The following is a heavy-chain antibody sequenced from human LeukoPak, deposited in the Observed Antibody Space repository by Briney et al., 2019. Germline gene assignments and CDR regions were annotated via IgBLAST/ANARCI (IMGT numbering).Heavy chain of an antibody. D-gene: IGHD2-15*01. CDR3: ARYVAVVGWPATSNYGIEV. Sequence: PRGSLTLSCTPSGFIFSDYCMGWIRPPPRRGLEGVSYITSSGRNLFYADSMKGRFTFSRDSSKISLFLQMNSLRAEDTAFYYCARYVAVVGWPATSNYGIEVWGQGTTVIVSS. CDR1: GFIFSDYC. J-gene: IGHJ6*02. V-gene: IGHV3-11*01. CDR2: ITSSGRNL.